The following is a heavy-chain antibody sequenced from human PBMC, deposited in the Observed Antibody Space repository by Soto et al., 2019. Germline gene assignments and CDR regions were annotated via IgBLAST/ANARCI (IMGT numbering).Heavy chain of an antibody. Sequence: PSETLSLTCTVSGGSVSSGSYYWSRIRQPPGKGLEWIGYIYYSGSTNYNPSLKSRVTISVDTSKNQFSLKLSSVTAADTAVYYCARGRMELTRAFYYFDYWGQGTLVTVSS. CDR2: IYYSGST. V-gene: IGHV4-61*01. D-gene: IGHD1-7*01. J-gene: IGHJ4*02. CDR1: GGSVSSGSYY. CDR3: ARGRMELTRAFYYFDY.